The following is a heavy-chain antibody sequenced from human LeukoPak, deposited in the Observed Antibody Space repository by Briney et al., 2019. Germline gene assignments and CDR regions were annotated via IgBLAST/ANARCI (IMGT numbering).Heavy chain of an antibody. CDR1: GFTVSSNY. CDR2: IYSGGST. Sequence: PGGSPRLSCAASGFTVSSNYMSWVRQAPGKGLEWVSVIYSGGSTYYADSVKGRFTISRDNSKNTLYLQMNSLRAEDTAVYYCARDFRENYFDYWGQGTLVTVSS. J-gene: IGHJ4*02. CDR3: ARDFRENYFDY. V-gene: IGHV3-66*01.